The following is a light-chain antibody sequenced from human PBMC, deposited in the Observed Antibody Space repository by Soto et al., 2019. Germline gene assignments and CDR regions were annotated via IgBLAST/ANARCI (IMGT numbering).Light chain of an antibody. Sequence: IQVTQSPSSLSASVGDRITITCRASQGMSTYLAWYQQKPGQAPTLLIYAAYTLQSGVPSRFSGGGSAAYFPLTSSSLQPEDFATYYCHQRNRSPTFGGGTKVEIK. CDR1: QGMSTY. V-gene: IGKV1-9*01. CDR2: AAY. J-gene: IGKJ4*01. CDR3: HQRNRSPT.